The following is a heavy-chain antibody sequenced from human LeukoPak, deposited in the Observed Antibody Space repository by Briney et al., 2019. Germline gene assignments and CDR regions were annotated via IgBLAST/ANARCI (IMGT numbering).Heavy chain of an antibody. CDR3: AKKGHVRGVLTGLDY. CDR1: GFTFSSYD. Sequence: PGVSLRLSCAASGFTFSSYDMHWVRQAPGKGLEGVAFIRYDGSNKYYADSVKDRFTISRDNSKNTLYLQINSLTAEDTAVYYCAKKGHVRGVLTGLDYWGQGTLVTVSS. D-gene: IGHD3-10*01. V-gene: IGHV3-30*02. J-gene: IGHJ4*02. CDR2: IRYDGSNK.